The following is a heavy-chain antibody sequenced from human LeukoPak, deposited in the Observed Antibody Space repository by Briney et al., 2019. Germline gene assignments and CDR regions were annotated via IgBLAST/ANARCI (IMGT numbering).Heavy chain of an antibody. CDR3: AKSSTETLYFFYYMDV. J-gene: IGHJ6*03. Sequence: GGSLRLSCVASGFTFNTYAMTWVRQAPGKGLEWIAAILVSDYHTYYADSVKGRFTISRDNSKNTLYLLMNTLRAEDTAVYYCAKSSTETLYFFYYMDVWGKGATVTVSS. CDR2: ILVSDYHT. D-gene: IGHD4-17*01. CDR1: GFTFNTYA. V-gene: IGHV3-23*01.